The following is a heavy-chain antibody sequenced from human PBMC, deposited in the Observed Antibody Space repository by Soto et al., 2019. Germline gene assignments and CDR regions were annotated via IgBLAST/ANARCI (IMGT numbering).Heavy chain of an antibody. D-gene: IGHD6-19*01. J-gene: IGHJ4*02. V-gene: IGHV2-5*01. CDR1: GFSLSSTRMA. CDR3: AHNVVAGFGYYFDY. Sequence: QITLKESGPTLVKPTQTLTLTCTFSGFSLSSTRMAVGWIRQPPGKALEWLALIYWHDDKRYRPFLKSRLTISKAPVKSHLVRTVSTMNPVDTARYYCAHNVVAGFGYYFDYWGQGTLVTVSS. CDR2: IYWHDDK.